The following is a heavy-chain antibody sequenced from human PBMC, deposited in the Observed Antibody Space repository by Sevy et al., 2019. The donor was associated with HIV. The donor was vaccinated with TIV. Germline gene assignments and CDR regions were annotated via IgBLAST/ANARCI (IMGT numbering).Heavy chain of an antibody. CDR3: ARDLVWTDY. CDR2: ISAYNGNT. J-gene: IGHJ4*02. D-gene: IGHD3-16*01. Sequence: ASVKVSCKASGYTFTSYGISWVRQAPGQGLEGMGWISAYNGNTNYARKLQGRVTMTPDTSTSTDYMELRSLRSDDTAVYYGARDLVWTDYWGQGTLVTVSS. V-gene: IGHV1-18*01. CDR1: GYTFTSYG.